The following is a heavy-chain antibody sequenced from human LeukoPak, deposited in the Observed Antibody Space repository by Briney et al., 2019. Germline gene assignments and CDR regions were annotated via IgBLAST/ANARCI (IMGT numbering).Heavy chain of an antibody. D-gene: IGHD3-10*01. CDR2: IGAYNGNT. V-gene: IGHV1-18*01. CDR3: ARDKGLGGSGDLYYYYMDV. Sequence: GASVKVSCKASGYTFTSYGISRVRQAPGQGLEWMGWIGAYNGNTNYAQKLQGRVTMTTDTSTSTAYMELRSLRSDDTAVYYCARDKGLGGSGDLYYYYMDVWGKGTTVTVSS. CDR1: GYTFTSYG. J-gene: IGHJ6*03.